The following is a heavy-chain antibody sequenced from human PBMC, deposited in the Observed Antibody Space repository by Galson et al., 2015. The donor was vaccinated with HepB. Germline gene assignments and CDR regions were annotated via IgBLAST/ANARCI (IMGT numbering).Heavy chain of an antibody. J-gene: IGHJ4*02. CDR1: GFTFSSCA. D-gene: IGHD3-10*01. CDR2: ITYDRSDK. V-gene: IGHV3-30*04. CDR3: GREPYTYGSGSLGY. Sequence: SLRLSCEASGFTFSSCAMHWVRQAPGKRLEWVAVITYDRSDKYYANSVKGRFTISRDNSKTTLYLQMNSRVVEDTAVDFCGREPYTYGSGSLGYWGQGTLVTVSS.